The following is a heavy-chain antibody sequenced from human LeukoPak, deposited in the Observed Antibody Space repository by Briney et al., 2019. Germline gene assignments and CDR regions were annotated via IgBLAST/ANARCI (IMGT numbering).Heavy chain of an antibody. V-gene: IGHV3-30-3*01. J-gene: IGHJ4*02. Sequence: GGSLRLSCAASGFTFSSYAMHWVRQAPGKGLEWVAVISYDGSNKYYADSVKGRFTISRDNSKNTLYLQMNSLRAEDTAVYYCARDAPYYYDSSAYCDYWGQGTLVTVSS. CDR3: ARDAPYYYDSSAYCDY. D-gene: IGHD3-22*01. CDR2: ISYDGSNK. CDR1: GFTFSSYA.